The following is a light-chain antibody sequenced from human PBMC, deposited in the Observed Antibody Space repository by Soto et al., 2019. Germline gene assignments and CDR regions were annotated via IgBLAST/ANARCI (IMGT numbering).Light chain of an antibody. CDR2: DVS. CDR3: SSYTSSSTLHV. V-gene: IGLV2-14*03. Sequence: QSVLTQPASVSGSPGQSITISCTGTNNDVGGYNYVSWYQHHPGKAPTLMIYDVSNRPSGVSNRFSGSKSGNTASLTISGLQTEDEAYYYCSSYTSSSTLHVFGPGTKLTVL. J-gene: IGLJ1*01. CDR1: NNDVGGYNY.